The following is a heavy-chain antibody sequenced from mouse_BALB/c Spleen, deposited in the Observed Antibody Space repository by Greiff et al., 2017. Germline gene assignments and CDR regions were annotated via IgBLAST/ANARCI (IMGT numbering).Heavy chain of an antibody. D-gene: IGHD2-14*01. CDR2: INPSNGRT. V-gene: IGHV1S81*02. CDR3: AGYRYDASWFAY. J-gene: IGHJ3*01. CDR1: GYTFTSYW. Sequence: VQLQQSGAELVKPGASVKLSCKASGYTFTSYWMHWVKQRPGQGLEWIGEINPSNGRTNYNEKFKSKATLTVDKSSSTAYMQLSSLTSEDSAVYYCAGYRYDASWFAYWGQGTLVTVSA.